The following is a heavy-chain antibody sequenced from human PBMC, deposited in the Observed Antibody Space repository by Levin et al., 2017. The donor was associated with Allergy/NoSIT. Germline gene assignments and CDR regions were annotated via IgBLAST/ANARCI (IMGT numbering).Heavy chain of an antibody. CDR3: ARGAVTTVTLVA. Sequence: GGSLRLSCAASGFTFSTYGMNWVRQSPGKGLEWISYITTTSSTMYYADSVKGRFTISRDNAKNSLYLQMNSLRVEDTAVYYCARGAVTTVTLVAWGQGTLVTVSS. CDR2: ITTTSSTM. V-gene: IGHV3-48*01. J-gene: IGHJ4*02. D-gene: IGHD4-17*01. CDR1: GFTFSTYG.